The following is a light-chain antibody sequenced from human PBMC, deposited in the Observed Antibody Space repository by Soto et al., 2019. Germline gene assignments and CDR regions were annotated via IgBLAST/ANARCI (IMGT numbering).Light chain of an antibody. V-gene: IGKV3-15*01. Sequence: ETLMTQSPATLSVSPGERATLSCRASQSVNNNLAWYQQKLGQAPRVLIYGASTRATGIPARFTGSGSGTEFILTITSLQSEDSAVYYCQEYNTWPWTFGQGNKVEFK. J-gene: IGKJ1*01. CDR2: GAS. CDR3: QEYNTWPWT. CDR1: QSVNNN.